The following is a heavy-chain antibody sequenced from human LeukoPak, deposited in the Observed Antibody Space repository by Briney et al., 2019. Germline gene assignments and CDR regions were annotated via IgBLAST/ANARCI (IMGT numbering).Heavy chain of an antibody. CDR1: GYTFINYD. CDR2: LNPNNGNT. D-gene: IGHD3-10*01. Sequence: GASVKVSCKASGYTFINYDVNWVRQATGQGLEWMGWLNPNNGNTGYAQEFQGRVTMTRITSMSTAYMELSSLTSEDTAVYYCVRGTHYGSGSFYTLFDYWGQGALVTVSS. CDR3: VRGTHYGSGSFYTLFDY. V-gene: IGHV1-8*01. J-gene: IGHJ4*02.